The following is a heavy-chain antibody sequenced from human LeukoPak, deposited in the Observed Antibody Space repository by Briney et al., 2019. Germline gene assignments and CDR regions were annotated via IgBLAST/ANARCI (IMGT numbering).Heavy chain of an antibody. CDR2: IKQDGSEK. D-gene: IGHD3-22*01. J-gene: IGHJ3*02. Sequence: GGSLRLSCAASGFTFSSYWMSWVRQAPGKGLEWVANIKQDGSEKYYVDSVKGRFTISRDNAKNSLYLQMNSLRAEDTAVYYCAREDKGYYYDSTLAFDIWGQGTMVTVSS. V-gene: IGHV3-7*01. CDR3: AREDKGYYYDSTLAFDI. CDR1: GFTFSSYW.